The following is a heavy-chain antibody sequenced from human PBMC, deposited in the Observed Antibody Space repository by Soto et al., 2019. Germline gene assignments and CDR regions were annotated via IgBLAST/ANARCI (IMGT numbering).Heavy chain of an antibody. CDR1: GYTFTSYY. V-gene: IGHV1-46*01. D-gene: IGHD1-7*01. Sequence: ASVKVSCKASGYTFTSYYMHWVRQAPGQGLEWMGIINPSGGSTSYAQKFQGRVTMTRDTSTSTVYMELSSLRSEDTAVYYCAIFYNWNYGSLYYYYGMDVWGQGTTVTVSS. CDR2: INPSGGST. CDR3: AIFYNWNYGSLYYYYGMDV. J-gene: IGHJ6*02.